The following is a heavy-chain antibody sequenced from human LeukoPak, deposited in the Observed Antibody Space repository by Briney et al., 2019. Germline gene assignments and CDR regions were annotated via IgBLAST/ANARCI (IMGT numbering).Heavy chain of an antibody. Sequence: PGGSLRPSCAASGFTFSSYWMSWVRQAPGKGLEWVANIKQDGSEKYYVDSVKGRFTISRDNAKNSLYLQMNSLRAEDTAVYYCARAYSSGWYASDYFDYWGQGTLVTVSS. J-gene: IGHJ4*02. CDR2: IKQDGSEK. CDR3: ARAYSSGWYASDYFDY. V-gene: IGHV3-7*03. CDR1: GFTFSSYW. D-gene: IGHD6-19*01.